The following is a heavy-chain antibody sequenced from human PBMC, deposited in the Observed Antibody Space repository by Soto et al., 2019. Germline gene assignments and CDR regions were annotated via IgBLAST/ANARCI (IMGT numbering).Heavy chain of an antibody. V-gene: IGHV4-61*01. CDR2: FYYTGSI. Sequence: SETLSLTCTVSGGSVSSGNYYWSWIRQPPGKGLEWIGYFYYTGSINYNPSLKSRVTISIDASKNQFSLRLSSVTAADTAVYYCARSMFYSYASNYSPFEYWGQGTLVTVSS. J-gene: IGHJ4*02. D-gene: IGHD3-22*01. CDR1: GGSVSSGNYY. CDR3: ARSMFYSYASNYSPFEY.